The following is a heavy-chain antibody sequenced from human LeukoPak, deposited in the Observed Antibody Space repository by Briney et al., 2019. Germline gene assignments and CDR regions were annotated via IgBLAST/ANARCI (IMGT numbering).Heavy chain of an antibody. CDR2: ISYDGSEK. V-gene: IGHV3-30-3*02. CDR1: GLTFSSYP. CDR3: AKKDGLRFLEWLSYSLDY. Sequence: GGSLRLSCAASGLTFSSYPMHWVRQAPGKGLEWVAVISYDGSEKHYADPVKGRFTISRDNSKNTLYLQMNSLRAEDTAVYYCAKKDGLRFLEWLSYSLDYWGQGTLVTVSS. D-gene: IGHD3-3*01. J-gene: IGHJ4*02.